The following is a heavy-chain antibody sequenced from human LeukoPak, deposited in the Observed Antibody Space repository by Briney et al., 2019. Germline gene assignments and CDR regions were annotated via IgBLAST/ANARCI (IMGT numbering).Heavy chain of an antibody. CDR3: ARDEDSSGWQSFDY. J-gene: IGHJ4*02. CDR1: GFTFSSYG. D-gene: IGHD6-19*01. CDR2: IWYDGSNK. Sequence: PGGSLRLSCAASGFTFSSYGTHWVRQAPGKGLEWVAVIWYDGSNKYYADSVKGRFTISRDNSKNTLYLQMNSRRAEDTAVYYCARDEDSSGWQSFDYWGQGTLVTVSS. V-gene: IGHV3-33*01.